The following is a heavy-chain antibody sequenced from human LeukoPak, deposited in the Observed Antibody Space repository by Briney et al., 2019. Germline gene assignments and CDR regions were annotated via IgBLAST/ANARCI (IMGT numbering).Heavy chain of an antibody. V-gene: IGHV3-7*01. CDR1: GFTFSTYW. CDR2: IKQDGSEE. D-gene: IGHD6-6*01. J-gene: IGHJ4*02. CDR3: ARDYRSSSGRSIDY. Sequence: GGSLRLSCAASGFTFSTYWMTWVRQAPGKGLEWVANIKQDGSEEYYVDSVKGRFTISRDNAKSSLYLQMNSLRAEDTALYYCARDYRSSSGRSIDYWGQGTLVTVSS.